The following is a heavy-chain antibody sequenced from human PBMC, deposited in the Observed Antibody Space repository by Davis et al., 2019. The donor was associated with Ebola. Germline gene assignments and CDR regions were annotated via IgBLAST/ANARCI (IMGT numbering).Heavy chain of an antibody. CDR1: GFSLSTSGMC. J-gene: IGHJ6*02. Sequence: SGPTLVKPTQTLTLTCTFSGFSLSTSGMCVSWIRQPPGNALEWLARIDSDDDKYYSTSLKTRLTISKDTSKNQVVLTMTNMDPVDTATYYCARIPLYCSGGSCYSGGMDVWGQGTTVTVSS. D-gene: IGHD2-15*01. CDR3: ARIPLYCSGGSCYSGGMDV. V-gene: IGHV2-70*11. CDR2: IDSDDDK.